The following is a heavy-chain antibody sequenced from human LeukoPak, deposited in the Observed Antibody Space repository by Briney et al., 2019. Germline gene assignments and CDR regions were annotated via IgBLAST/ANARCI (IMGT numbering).Heavy chain of an antibody. V-gene: IGHV1-18*01. CDR1: GFTFSIYA. D-gene: IGHD5-24*01. Sequence: ASVKVSCKCSGFTFSIYAITWRRQAPGQGLELMGCFITYYGNTNYAQQFQGRVTMTLDMSTSTAYLVLRSLGSAATAVEYCSKATMTSEEYAYFYRDVWGRGTTVTVSS. J-gene: IGHJ6*03. CDR3: SKATMTSEEYAYFYRDV. CDR2: FITYYGNT.